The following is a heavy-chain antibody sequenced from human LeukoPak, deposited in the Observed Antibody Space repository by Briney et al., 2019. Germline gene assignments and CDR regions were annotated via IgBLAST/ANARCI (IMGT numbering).Heavy chain of an antibody. J-gene: IGHJ5*02. D-gene: IGHD2-8*02. Sequence: GGSLRLSCAASGFTFSSYEMNWVRQAPGKGLEWVSYISSSGSTIYYADSVKGRFTISRDNAKNSLYLQMNSLRAEDTAVYYCARDAGGGTQRDGWFDPWGQGILVTVSS. CDR2: ISSSGSTI. V-gene: IGHV3-48*03. CDR3: ARDAGGGTQRDGWFDP. CDR1: GFTFSSYE.